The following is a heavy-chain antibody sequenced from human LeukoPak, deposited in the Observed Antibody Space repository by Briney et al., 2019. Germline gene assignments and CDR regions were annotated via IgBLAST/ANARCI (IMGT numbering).Heavy chain of an antibody. CDR3: TPHYYGSSGYDY. CDR1: GFTFSNAW. D-gene: IGHD3-22*01. CDR2: IKSKTDGGTT. Sequence: PGGSLRLSCAASGFTFSNAWMSWVRQAPGKGLEWVGRIKSKTDGGTTDYAAPVKGRFTISRDDSKNTLYLQMNSLKTEDTAVYYCTPHYYGSSGYDYWGQGTLVTVSS. V-gene: IGHV3-15*01. J-gene: IGHJ4*02.